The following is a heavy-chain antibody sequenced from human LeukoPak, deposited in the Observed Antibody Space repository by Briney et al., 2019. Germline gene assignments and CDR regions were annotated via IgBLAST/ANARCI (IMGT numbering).Heavy chain of an antibody. CDR3: ARALGSGTNYYYYYMDV. J-gene: IGHJ6*03. D-gene: IGHD1-7*01. Sequence: ASVKVSCKASGYTFPNYGVSWVRQAPGQGLEWMGWISGYNSNTNFAKKVLGRVTMTTDTSTSTAYMELRSLRSDDTAVYYCARALGSGTNYYYYYMDVWGKGTTVTVSS. CDR1: GYTFPNYG. V-gene: IGHV1-18*01. CDR2: ISGYNSNT.